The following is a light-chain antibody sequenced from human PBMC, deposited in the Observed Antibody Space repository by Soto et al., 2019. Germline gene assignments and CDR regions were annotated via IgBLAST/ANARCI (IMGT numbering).Light chain of an antibody. CDR2: TAS. Sequence: EIVMTQSPATLSVSPGERATLSCRASQSVNSNLAWYQQKPGQAPRLLIYTASTRATGIPARFTGSGSGTEFTLNISSLQSEDFAVYHCQQYNNWPPGTFGQGTKVEMK. J-gene: IGKJ1*01. CDR3: QQYNNWPPGT. V-gene: IGKV3-15*01. CDR1: QSVNSN.